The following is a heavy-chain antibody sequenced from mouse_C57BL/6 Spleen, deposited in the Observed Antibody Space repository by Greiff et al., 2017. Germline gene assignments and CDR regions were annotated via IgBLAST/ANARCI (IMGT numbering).Heavy chain of an antibody. Sequence: EVQGVESGGGLVKPGGSLKLSCAASGFTFSSYAMSWVRQTPEKRLEWVATISDGGSYTYYPDNVKGRFTISRDNAKNNLYLQMSHLKSEDTAMYYCARDPGYGAFDYWGQGTTLTVSS. D-gene: IGHD2-2*01. CDR1: GFTFSSYA. V-gene: IGHV5-4*01. J-gene: IGHJ2*01. CDR2: ISDGGSYT. CDR3: ARDPGYGAFDY.